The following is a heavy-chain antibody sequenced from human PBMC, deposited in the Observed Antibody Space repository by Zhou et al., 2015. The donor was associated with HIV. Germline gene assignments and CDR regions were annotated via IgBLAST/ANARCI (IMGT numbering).Heavy chain of an antibody. CDR1: GGTFSSYA. CDR2: IIPIFGTA. J-gene: IGHJ3*02. V-gene: IGHV1-69*12. CDR3: ARMNYYDSSGYQDAFDI. D-gene: IGHD3-22*01. Sequence: QVQLVQSGAEVKKPGSSVKVSCKASGGTFSSYAISWVRQAPGQGLEWMGGIIPIFGTANYAQKFQGRVTITADESTSTAYMELSSLRSEDTAVYYCARMNYYDSSGYQDAFDIWGQGTMVTVSS.